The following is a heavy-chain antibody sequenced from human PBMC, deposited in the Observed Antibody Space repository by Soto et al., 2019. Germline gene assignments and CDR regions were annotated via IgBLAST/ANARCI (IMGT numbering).Heavy chain of an antibody. CDR1: GYTFDDYA. CDR2: ISWNSANI. V-gene: IGHV3-9*01. D-gene: IGHD2-21*01. CDR3: ANARCPYCGLDHY. Sequence: EVQLVESGGGLVQPGRSMRLSCAASGYTFDDYAMHWVRQAPGKGLEWVSGISWNSANIDYSDSVKGRFTISRDNAKNSLYLQMYSLRTEDTALYYFANARCPYCGLDHYWFHRALITVSS. J-gene: IGHJ4*01.